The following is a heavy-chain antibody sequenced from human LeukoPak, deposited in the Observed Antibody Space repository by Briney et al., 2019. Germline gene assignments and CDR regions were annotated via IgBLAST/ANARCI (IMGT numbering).Heavy chain of an antibody. CDR2: IRYDGSNK. CDR1: GFTFSSYG. D-gene: IGHD3-16*02. V-gene: IGHV3-30*02. Sequence: GGSLRLSCAASGFTFSSYGMHWVRQAPGKGLEWVAFIRYDGSNKYYADSVKGRFTISRDNSKNTLYLQMNSLRAEDTAVYYCAKARDLGELSLGYWGQGTLVTVSS. J-gene: IGHJ4*02. CDR3: AKARDLGELSLGY.